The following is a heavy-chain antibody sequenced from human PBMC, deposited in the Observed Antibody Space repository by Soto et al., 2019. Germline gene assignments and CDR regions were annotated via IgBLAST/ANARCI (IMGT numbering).Heavy chain of an antibody. D-gene: IGHD6-13*01. CDR2: ISGSGGST. J-gene: IGHJ4*02. CDR3: ARPALIAAAGNVQKNYYFDY. Sequence: PGGSLRLSCAASGFTFSSYAMSWFRQAPGKGLEWVSAISGSGGSTYYADSVKGRFTISRDNSKNTLYLQMNSLRAEDTAVYYCARPALIAAAGNVQKNYYFDYWGQGTLVTVSS. CDR1: GFTFSSYA. V-gene: IGHV3-23*01.